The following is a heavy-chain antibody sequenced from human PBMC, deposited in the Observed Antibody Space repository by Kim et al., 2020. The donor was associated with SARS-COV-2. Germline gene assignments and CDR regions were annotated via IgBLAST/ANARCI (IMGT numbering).Heavy chain of an antibody. V-gene: IGHV4-34*01. J-gene: IGHJ5*02. CDR3: ARSPPYYDIGDWFDP. Sequence: SETLSLTCAVYGGSFSGYYWSWIRQPPGKGLEWIGEINHSGSTNYNRSLKSRVTISVDTSKNQFSLKLSSVTAADTAVYYCARSPPYYDIGDWFDPWGQGTLVTVSS. CDR1: GGSFSGYY. CDR2: INHSGST. D-gene: IGHD3-9*01.